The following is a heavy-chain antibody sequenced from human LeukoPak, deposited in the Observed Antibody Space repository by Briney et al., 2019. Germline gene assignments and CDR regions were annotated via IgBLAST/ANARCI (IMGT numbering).Heavy chain of an antibody. D-gene: IGHD3-10*01. J-gene: IGHJ4*02. V-gene: IGHV3-23*01. CDR1: GFNLRNHA. Sequence: GGSLRLSCAASGFNLRNHAMTWVRQAPGKGLGWVSGISGSGDSTYYADSVKGRFTISRDNSKNTLYLQMNSLRAEDTAVYYCAKEPQGGSGTYFDYWGQGTLVTVSS. CDR3: AKEPQGGSGTYFDY. CDR2: ISGSGDST.